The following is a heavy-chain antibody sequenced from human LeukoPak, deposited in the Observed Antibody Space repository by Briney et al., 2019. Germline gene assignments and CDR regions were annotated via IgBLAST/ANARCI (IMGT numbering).Heavy chain of an antibody. CDR2: IYYSGNT. Sequence: SETLSLTCTVSGVSISSSNSYWGWIRQPPGKGLEWIGSIYYSGNTYYNASLKSRVTILVDTSKNQFSLKLSSVTAADTAVYYCARVVGTMIVVVKRYYYMDVWGKGTTVTVSS. CDR3: ARVVGTMIVVVKRYYYMDV. D-gene: IGHD3-22*01. CDR1: GVSISSSNSY. V-gene: IGHV4-39*07. J-gene: IGHJ6*03.